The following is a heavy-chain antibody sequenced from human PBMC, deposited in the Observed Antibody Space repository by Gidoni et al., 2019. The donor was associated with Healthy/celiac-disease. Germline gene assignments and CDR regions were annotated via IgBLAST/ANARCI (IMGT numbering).Heavy chain of an antibody. CDR1: GFTFSGSA. V-gene: IGHV3-23*01. J-gene: IGHJ4*02. CDR2: ISGSGGST. Sequence: EVQLLESGGGFVQPGGSLRLSCAASGFTFSGSAMSWVRQAPGKGLEWVSVISGSGGSTYYADSVKGRFTISRDNSKNTLYLQMNSLRAEDTAVFYCAKGHCIAARPSFDYWGQGTLVTVSS. D-gene: IGHD6-6*01. CDR3: AKGHCIAARPSFDY.